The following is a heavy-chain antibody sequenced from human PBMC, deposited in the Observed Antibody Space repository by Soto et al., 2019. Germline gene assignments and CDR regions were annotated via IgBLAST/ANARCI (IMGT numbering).Heavy chain of an antibody. CDR1: GGTFSSYR. V-gene: IGHV1-69*13. D-gene: IGHD6-13*01. CDR3: VRDSGAKLSSS. CDR2: MVPIYRTA. Sequence: SVKVSCKASGGTFSSYRINWLRQAPGQGLEWVGGMVPIYRTADYAQKFQGRVTITADESARTSYMELRSLKSQDTPVYYCVRDSGAKLSSSWGQGTLVTVSS. J-gene: IGHJ4*02.